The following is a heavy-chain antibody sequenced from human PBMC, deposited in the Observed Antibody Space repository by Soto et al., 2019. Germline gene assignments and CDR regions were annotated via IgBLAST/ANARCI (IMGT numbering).Heavy chain of an antibody. CDR3: AITPNCGADCSAPNACTYTFLDL. D-gene: IGHD2-21*02. V-gene: IGHV3-23*01. CDR2: ISGTGGNT. CDR1: GFTFSSYA. J-gene: IGHJ2*01. Sequence: ELQLLESGGGLVQPGGSLRLSCAASGFTFSSYAMSWVRQAPGKGLEWVSAISGTGGNTYYADSVKGRFTISRDNSRNTLYLQMNSLRAEDTAVHYCAITPNCGADCSAPNACTYTFLDLWGRGTLITVSS.